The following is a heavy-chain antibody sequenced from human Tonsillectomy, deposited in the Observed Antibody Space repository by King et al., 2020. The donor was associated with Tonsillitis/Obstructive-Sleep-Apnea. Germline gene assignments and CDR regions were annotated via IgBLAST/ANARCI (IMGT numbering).Heavy chain of an antibody. V-gene: IGHV1-69*12. CDR2: IIPIFGTA. D-gene: IGHD6-6*01. Sequence: QLVQSGAEVKKPGSSVKVSCKASGGTFSSYAISWVRQAPGQGLEWMGGIIPIFGTANYAQKFQGRVTITADESTSTAYMELSSLRSEDTAVYYCASPPARPESNHYYMDVWGKGTTVTVSS. CDR3: ASPPARPESNHYYMDV. J-gene: IGHJ6*03. CDR1: GGTFSSYA.